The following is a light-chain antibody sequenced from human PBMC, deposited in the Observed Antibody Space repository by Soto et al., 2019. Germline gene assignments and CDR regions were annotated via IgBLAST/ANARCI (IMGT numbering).Light chain of an antibody. CDR3: LSFDSSLSVV. J-gene: IGLJ2*01. CDR2: GNT. Sequence: QSVLTQPPSVSGAPGQRVTISCTGRSSNIGAGYDVHWYQQLPGRAPKLLIYGNTNRPSGVPDRFSGSKSGTSASLAITGLQAEDEADYYCLSFDSSLSVVFGGGPKLTVL. V-gene: IGLV1-40*01. CDR1: SSNIGAGYD.